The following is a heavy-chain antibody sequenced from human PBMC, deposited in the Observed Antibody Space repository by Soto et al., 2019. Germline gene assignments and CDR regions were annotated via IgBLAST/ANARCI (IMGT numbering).Heavy chain of an antibody. D-gene: IGHD3-9*01. V-gene: IGHV3-48*02. CDR2: ISSGSKTI. Sequence: GGSLRFSCAASGFTFSGYSMNWVRQAPGKGLEWVSYISSGSKTIYYAESVKGRFTVSRDNARNSQYLQMNSLRDEDTAVYYCAREDILGVRSFDYWGQGTLVTVSS. J-gene: IGHJ4*02. CDR3: AREDILGVRSFDY. CDR1: GFTFSGYS.